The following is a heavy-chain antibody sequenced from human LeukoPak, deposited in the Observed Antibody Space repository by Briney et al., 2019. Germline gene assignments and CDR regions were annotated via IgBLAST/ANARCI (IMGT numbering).Heavy chain of an antibody. D-gene: IGHD3-16*02. V-gene: IGHV3-7*03. CDR2: MKEDGSEK. CDR1: GFTFSSYW. Sequence: PGESLRLSCAASGFTFSSYWMTWVRQAPGKGLEWVACMKEDGSEKYYVDSVKGRFTISRDNAKNSLYLQMNSLRAEDTALYYCARGQPYDYVWGSYLSFDYWGQGTLVTVSS. CDR3: ARGQPYDYVWGSYLSFDY. J-gene: IGHJ4*02.